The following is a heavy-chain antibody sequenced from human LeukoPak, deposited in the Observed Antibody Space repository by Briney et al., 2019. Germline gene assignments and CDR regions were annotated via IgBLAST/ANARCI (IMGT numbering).Heavy chain of an antibody. CDR1: GFTFSSYA. CDR2: ISYDGSNK. V-gene: IGHV3-30-3*01. J-gene: IGHJ4*02. Sequence: QSGRSLRLSCAASGFTFSSYAMHWVRQAPGKGLEWVAIISYDGSNKYYADSVKGRFTISRDNSKNTLYLQMNSLRAEDTAVYYCARDRIAVAGIFDYWGQGTLVTVSS. CDR3: ARDRIAVAGIFDY. D-gene: IGHD6-19*01.